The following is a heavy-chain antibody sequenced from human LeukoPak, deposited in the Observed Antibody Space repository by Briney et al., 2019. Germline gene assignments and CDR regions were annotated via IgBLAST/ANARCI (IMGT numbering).Heavy chain of an antibody. CDR1: DITFRSYY. J-gene: IGHJ4*02. Sequence: GGSLRLSCAASDITFRSYYMNWVRQAPGKGLEWVSYIDSSGSTKYYADSVKGRFTISRANAKNSVSLLMNSLIADYATVYYCSSYPNKNGWYIWGQGTLVTVSS. CDR2: IDSSGSTK. CDR3: SSYPNKNGWYI. D-gene: IGHD1-1*01. V-gene: IGHV3-48*03.